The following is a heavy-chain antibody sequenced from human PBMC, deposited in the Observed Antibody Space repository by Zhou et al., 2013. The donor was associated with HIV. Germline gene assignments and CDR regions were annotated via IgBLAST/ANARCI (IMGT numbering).Heavy chain of an antibody. CDR1: GYTFTSYD. CDR3: ARDLYSGVDY. CDR2: MNPNSGNT. D-gene: IGHD4-4*01. V-gene: IGHV1-8*01. Sequence: QVQLVQSGAEVKKPGASVKVSCKASGYTFTSYDINWVRQASGQGLEWMGWMNPNSGNTGFAQRFQGRVTMTSNTSISTAYMELSSLRSEDTAVYYCARDLYSGVDYWARERWSPSPQ. J-gene: IGHJ4*02.